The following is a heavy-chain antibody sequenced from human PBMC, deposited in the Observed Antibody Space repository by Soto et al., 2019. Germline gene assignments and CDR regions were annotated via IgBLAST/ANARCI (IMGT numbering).Heavy chain of an antibody. CDR1: GGSISSSSYY. Sequence: SLTCTVSGGSISSSSYYWGWIRQPPGKGLEWIGSIYYSGSTYYNPSLKSRVTISVDTSKNQFSLKLSSVTAADAAVYYCARHGAPYDSSGYYYLNYYYYGMDVWGQGTTVTVSS. CDR3: ARHGAPYDSSGYYYLNYYYYGMDV. V-gene: IGHV4-39*01. D-gene: IGHD3-22*01. J-gene: IGHJ6*02. CDR2: IYYSGST.